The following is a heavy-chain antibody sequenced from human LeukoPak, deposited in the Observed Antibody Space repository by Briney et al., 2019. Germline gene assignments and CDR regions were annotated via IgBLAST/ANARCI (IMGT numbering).Heavy chain of an antibody. CDR3: ARVVEMATTYYFDY. J-gene: IGHJ4*02. CDR1: GFTFSDYY. CDR2: ISSSGSTI. Sequence: PGGSLRLSCAASGFTFSDYYMSWIRQAPGKGLDWVSYISSSGSTIYYADSVKGRFTISRDNAKNSLYLQMNSLRAEDTAVYYCARVVEMATTYYFDYWGQGTLVTVSS. V-gene: IGHV3-11*04. D-gene: IGHD5-24*01.